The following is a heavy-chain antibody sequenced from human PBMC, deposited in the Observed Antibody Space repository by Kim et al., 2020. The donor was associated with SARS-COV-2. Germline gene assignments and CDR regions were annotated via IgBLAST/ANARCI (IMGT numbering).Heavy chain of an antibody. J-gene: IGHJ4*02. CDR3: ARATNTVFLVAYDY. D-gene: IGHD3-3*01. CDR2: INHSGST. Sequence: SETLSLTCAVYGGSISGYYWSWIRQPPGTGLEWIGEINHSGSTNYNQSLKSRVTITVDTSKTQFSLKLSSVTAADTAVYYCARATNTVFLVAYDYWGQGTLVTVSS. CDR1: GGSISGYY. V-gene: IGHV4-34*01.